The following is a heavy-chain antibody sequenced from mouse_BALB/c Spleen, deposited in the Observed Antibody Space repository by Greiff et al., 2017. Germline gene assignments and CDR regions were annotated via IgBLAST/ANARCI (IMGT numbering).Heavy chain of an antibody. V-gene: IGHV7-3*02. CDR3: ARAGGYDSPFAY. J-gene: IGHJ3*01. D-gene: IGHD2-4*01. CDR2: IRNKANGYTT. CDR1: GFTFTDYY. Sequence: EVKLVESGGGLVQPGGSLRLSCATSGFTFTDYYMSWVRQPPGKALEWLGFIRNKANGYTTEYSASVKGRFTISRDNSQSFLYLQMNTLRAEDSATYYCARAGGYDSPFAYWGQGTLVTVSA.